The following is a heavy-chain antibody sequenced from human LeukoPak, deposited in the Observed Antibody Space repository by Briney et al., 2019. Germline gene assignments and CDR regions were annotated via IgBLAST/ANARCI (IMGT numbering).Heavy chain of an antibody. V-gene: IGHV3-11*01. J-gene: IGHJ6*02. Sequence: GGSLRLSCAASGFTFSDYYMSWIRQAPGKGPEWVSYISSSGSTIYYADSVKGRFTISRDNAKNSLYLQMNSLRAEDTAVYYCARPYYYDSSGYGYYYGMDVWGQGTTVTVSS. CDR1: GFTFSDYY. D-gene: IGHD3-22*01. CDR2: ISSSGSTI. CDR3: ARPYYYDSSGYGYYYGMDV.